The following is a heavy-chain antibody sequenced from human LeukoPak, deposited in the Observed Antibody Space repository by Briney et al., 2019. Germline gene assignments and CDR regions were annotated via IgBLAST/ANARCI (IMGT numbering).Heavy chain of an antibody. CDR3: AKDLRPDGVDNFDH. V-gene: IGHV3-7*03. CDR1: GFSFSSYW. J-gene: IGHJ4*02. Sequence: GGSLRLSCAASGFSFSSYWMSWVRQAPGKGLEWVANIKQDGSEKYYVDSVKGRFIISRDNSKNTVYLQMNSLRVEDTAIYYCAKDLRPDGVDNFDHWGQGILVTVSS. CDR2: IKQDGSEK. D-gene: IGHD2-8*01.